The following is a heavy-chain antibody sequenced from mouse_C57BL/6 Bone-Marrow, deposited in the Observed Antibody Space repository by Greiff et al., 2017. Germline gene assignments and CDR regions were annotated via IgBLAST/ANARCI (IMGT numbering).Heavy chain of an antibody. Sequence: EVKLVESGGGLVKPGGSLKLSCAASGFTFSDYGMHWVRQAPEKGLEWVAYISSGSSTIYYADKVKGRFTISRDNAKNTLFLQMTSLRSEDTAMYYCARRQLGHYYAMDYWGQGTSVTVSS. V-gene: IGHV5-17*01. D-gene: IGHD4-1*02. J-gene: IGHJ4*01. CDR2: ISSGSSTI. CDR3: ARRQLGHYYAMDY. CDR1: GFTFSDYG.